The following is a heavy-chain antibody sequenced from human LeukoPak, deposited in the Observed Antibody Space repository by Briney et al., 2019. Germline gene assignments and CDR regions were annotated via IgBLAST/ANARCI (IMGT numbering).Heavy chain of an antibody. J-gene: IGHJ4*02. D-gene: IGHD4-23*01. V-gene: IGHV4-34*01. CDR2: INHSGST. Sequence: PSETLSLTCAVYGGSFSGYYWSWIRQPPGKGLEWIGEINHSGSTNYNPSLKSRVTISVDTSKNQFSLKLASVTAADTAVYYCAREAVVTPGIDYWGQGTLVTVSS. CDR3: AREAVVTPGIDY. CDR1: GGSFSGYY.